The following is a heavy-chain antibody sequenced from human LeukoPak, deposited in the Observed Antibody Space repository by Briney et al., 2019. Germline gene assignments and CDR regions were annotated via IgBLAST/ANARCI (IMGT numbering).Heavy chain of an antibody. J-gene: IGHJ4*02. CDR2: LSGGAGRT. V-gene: IGHV3-23*01. CDR3: AKSRPPHYFDY. Sequence: PGGSLRLSCAASGFTFNNYAMNWVRQAPGKGLEWVSALSGGAGRTYYADSVKGRFTISRDNSKNTLCLQMNSLSAEDTAVYYCAKSRPPHYFDYWGQGTLVTVSS. CDR1: GFTFNNYA.